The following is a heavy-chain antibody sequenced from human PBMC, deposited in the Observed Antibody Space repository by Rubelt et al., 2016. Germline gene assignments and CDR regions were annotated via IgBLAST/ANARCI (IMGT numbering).Heavy chain of an antibody. CDR2: ISAYNGNT. CDR1: GYTFTSYG. V-gene: IGHV1-18*01. Sequence: QVQLVQSGAEVKKPGASVTVSCKASGYTFTSYGISWVRQAPGQGLEWMGWISAYNGNTNYAQKLQGRVTMTTDTSTSTAYMGLRGLRSDDTAVYYCARDGAFPLGSGFEKRSDYWGQGTLVTVSS. D-gene: IGHD3-10*01. CDR3: ARDGAFPLGSGFEKRSDY. J-gene: IGHJ4*02.